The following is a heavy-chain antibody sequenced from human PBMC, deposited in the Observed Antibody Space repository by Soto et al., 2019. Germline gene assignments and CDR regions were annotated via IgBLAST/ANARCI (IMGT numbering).Heavy chain of an antibody. CDR2: IIPILGIA. V-gene: IGHV1-69*04. CDR3: ATGRDYYGSGSPRMVDY. D-gene: IGHD3-10*01. CDR1: GYTFTSYA. J-gene: IGHJ4*02. Sequence: GASVKVSCKASGYTFTSYAMHWVRQAPGQRLEWMGRIIPILGIANYAQKFQGRVTITADKSTSTAYMELSSLRSEDTAVYYCATGRDYYGSGSPRMVDYWGQGTLVTVSS.